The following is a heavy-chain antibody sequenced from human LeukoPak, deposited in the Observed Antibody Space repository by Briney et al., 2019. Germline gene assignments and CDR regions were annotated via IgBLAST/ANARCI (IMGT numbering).Heavy chain of an antibody. V-gene: IGHV1-2*02. CDR1: GYTFTGYY. CDR2: INPNSGGT. CDR3: ARRSAPNYNDY. D-gene: IGHD3-10*01. J-gene: IGHJ4*02. Sequence: ASVKVSCKASGYTFTGYYMHWVRQAPGQGLEWMGWINPNSGGTNYAQKFQGRGTITRDTSISTAYMELRRLRSDDTAVYYCARRSAPNYNDYWGQGTLVTVSS.